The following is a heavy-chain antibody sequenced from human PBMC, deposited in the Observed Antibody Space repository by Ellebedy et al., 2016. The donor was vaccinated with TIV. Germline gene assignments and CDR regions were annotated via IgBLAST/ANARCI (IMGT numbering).Heavy chain of an antibody. V-gene: IGHV4-59*01. CDR3: ARGLMVYANSLVWYFYL. CDR2: IYYSGST. J-gene: IGHJ2*01. CDR1: GGSISSYY. D-gene: IGHD2-8*01. Sequence: MPSETLSLTCTVSGGSISSYYWSWIRQPPGKGLEWIGYIYYSGSTNYNPSLKSRVTISVDTSKNQFSLKLSSVTAADTAVYYCARGLMVYANSLVWYFYLWGRGTLVTVSS.